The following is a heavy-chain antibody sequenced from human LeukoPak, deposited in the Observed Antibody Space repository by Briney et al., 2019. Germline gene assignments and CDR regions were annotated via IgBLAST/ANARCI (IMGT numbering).Heavy chain of an antibody. J-gene: IGHJ6*02. CDR3: SKDISAGGLDV. CDR1: GFSFDRHY. V-gene: IGHV3-7*03. Sequence: GGSLRLSCAASGFSFDRHYMTWVRQAPGKGLEWVANIKQDGSEKKYADSVKGRFTIFRDNAKNSMYLQMNSLRIEDTALYYCSKDISAGGLDVWGPGTPVTVSS. CDR2: IKQDGSEK. D-gene: IGHD3-16*02.